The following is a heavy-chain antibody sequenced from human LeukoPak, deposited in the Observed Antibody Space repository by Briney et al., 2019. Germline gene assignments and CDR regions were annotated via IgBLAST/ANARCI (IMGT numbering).Heavy chain of an antibody. D-gene: IGHD3-22*01. CDR2: INAGNGNT. CDR3: TRDDGSGDPY. V-gene: IGHV1-3*01. Sequence: GASVKVSCKASRYTFTNYGMHWVRQAPGQRLEWMGWINAGNGNTKYSEKFQDRVIITRDTSASTAYMELNSLRSGDSAVYYCTRDDGSGDPYWGQGTLVTVSS. CDR1: RYTFTNYG. J-gene: IGHJ4*02.